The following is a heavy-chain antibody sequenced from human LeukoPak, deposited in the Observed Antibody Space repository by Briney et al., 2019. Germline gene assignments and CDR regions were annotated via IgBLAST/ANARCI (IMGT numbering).Heavy chain of an antibody. V-gene: IGHV3-15*01. CDR3: TTEWAYYDFDY. Sequence: AGGSLRLSCAASGFTFSSYGMSWVRQAPGKGLEWVGRIKSKTDGGTTDYAAPVKGRFTTSRDDSKNTLYLQMNSLKTEDTAVYYCTTEWAYYDFDYWGQGTLVTVSS. CDR1: GFTFSSYG. CDR2: IKSKTDGGTT. D-gene: IGHD3-10*01. J-gene: IGHJ4*02.